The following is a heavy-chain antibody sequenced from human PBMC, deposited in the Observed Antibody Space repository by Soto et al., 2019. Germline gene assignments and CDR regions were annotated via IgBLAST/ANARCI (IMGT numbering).Heavy chain of an antibody. CDR1: GGTFSSYT. Sequence: QVQLVQSGAEVKKPGSSVKVSCKASGGTFSSYTISWVRQAPGQGLEWMGRIIPILGIANYAQKFQGRVTIPADKSTSTAYMELSSLRSEDTAVYYCARGELPRHDAFDIWGQGTMVTVSS. D-gene: IGHD1-26*01. CDR3: ARGELPRHDAFDI. J-gene: IGHJ3*02. V-gene: IGHV1-69*02. CDR2: IIPILGIA.